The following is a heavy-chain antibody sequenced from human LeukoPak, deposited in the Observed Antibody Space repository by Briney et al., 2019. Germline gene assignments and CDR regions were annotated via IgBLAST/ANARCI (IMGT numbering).Heavy chain of an antibody. V-gene: IGHV3-30*04. CDR1: GFSFSSYN. Sequence: HPGGSLRLSCAASGFSFSSYNMHWVRQAPGKGLEWVAVIAYDGTYQYYADSLKGRLTISRDNSKNTLYLQMHSLRAEDTAVYYCASHVNYYYGIDVWGQGTTVTVAS. J-gene: IGHJ6*02. CDR3: ASHVNYYYGIDV. CDR2: IAYDGTYQ.